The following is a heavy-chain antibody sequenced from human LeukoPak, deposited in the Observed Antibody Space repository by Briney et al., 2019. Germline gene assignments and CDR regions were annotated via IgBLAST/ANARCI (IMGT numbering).Heavy chain of an antibody. D-gene: IGHD3-22*01. CDR3: ARGSMIVVVTN. CDR1: GGSVSSGSYY. V-gene: IGHV4-61*01. J-gene: IGHJ4*02. CDR2: IYYSGST. Sequence: PSETLSLTCTVSGGSVSSGSYYWSWIRQPPGKGLEWIGYIYYSGSTNYNPSLMSRVTISVDTSKNQFSLKLSSVTAADTAVYYCARGSMIVVVTNWGQGTLVTVSS.